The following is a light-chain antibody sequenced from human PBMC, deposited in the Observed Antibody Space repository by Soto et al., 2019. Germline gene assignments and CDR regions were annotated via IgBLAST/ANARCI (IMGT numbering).Light chain of an antibody. CDR1: QSVSSN. Sequence: EVVITQSPSTLSVYPGERATLSCRASQSVSSNLAWYQQKPGQAPRLLIYGASTRATGIPARFSGSGSGTEFTLTISSLQSEDFAVYYCQQYNNWPQTFGQGTKVAIK. V-gene: IGKV3-15*01. CDR3: QQYNNWPQT. J-gene: IGKJ1*01. CDR2: GAS.